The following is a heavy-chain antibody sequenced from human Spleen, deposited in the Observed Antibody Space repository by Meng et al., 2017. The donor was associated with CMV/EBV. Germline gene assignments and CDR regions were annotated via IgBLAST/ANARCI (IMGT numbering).Heavy chain of an antibody. Sequence: VSGASINTPNWWSWVRQTPAKGLEWIGEISYNGRTKYNPSLNSRVTISADRSKNLFSLTLSDVTAAGTAMYYCASLRVNVIGGVADYWGQGILVTVSS. CDR1: GASINTPNW. J-gene: IGHJ4*02. V-gene: IGHV4-4*02. CDR2: ISYNGRT. CDR3: ASLRVNVIGGVADY. D-gene: IGHD3-16*01.